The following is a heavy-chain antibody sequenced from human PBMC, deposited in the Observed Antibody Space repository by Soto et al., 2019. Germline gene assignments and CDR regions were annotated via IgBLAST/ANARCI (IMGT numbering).Heavy chain of an antibody. D-gene: IGHD5-18*01. CDR1: GFTFSSYG. Sequence: GGSLRLSCAASGFTFSSYGMHWVRQAPGKGLEWVAVIWYDGSNKYYADSVKGRFTISRDNSKNTLYLQMNSLRAEDTAVYYCARLSGYSYGYADYWGQGTLVTVSS. CDR3: ARLSGYSYGYADY. CDR2: IWYDGSNK. V-gene: IGHV3-33*01. J-gene: IGHJ4*02.